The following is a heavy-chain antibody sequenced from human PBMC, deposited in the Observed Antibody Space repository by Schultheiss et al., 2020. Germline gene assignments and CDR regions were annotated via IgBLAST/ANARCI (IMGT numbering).Heavy chain of an antibody. Sequence: GGSLRLSCAASGFTFSDYYMSWIRQAPGKGLEWVSSISSSSSYIYYADSVKGRFTISRDNAKNSLYLQMNSLRAEDTAVYYCARGAESPSSYSSSGPGCMDVWGQGTTVT. D-gene: IGHD6-6*01. V-gene: IGHV3-11*04. CDR3: ARGAESPSSYSSSGPGCMDV. CDR2: ISSSSSYI. CDR1: GFTFSDYY. J-gene: IGHJ6*02.